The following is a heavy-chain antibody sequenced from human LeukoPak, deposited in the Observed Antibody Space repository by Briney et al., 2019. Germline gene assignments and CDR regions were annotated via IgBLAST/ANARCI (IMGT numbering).Heavy chain of an antibody. V-gene: IGHV4-59*01. CDR2: IYYSGST. CDR3: ARHKGGSYYFDY. CDR1: GGSISSYY. J-gene: IGHJ4*02. D-gene: IGHD1-26*01. Sequence: PSETLSLTCTVSGGSISSYYWSWIRQPPGKGLEWIGYIYYSGSTNHNPSLKSRVTISVDTSKNQFSLKLSSVTAADTAVYYCARHKGGSYYFDYWGQGTLVTVSS.